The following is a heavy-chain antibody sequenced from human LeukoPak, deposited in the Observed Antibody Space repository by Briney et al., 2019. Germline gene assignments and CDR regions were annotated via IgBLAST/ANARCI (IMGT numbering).Heavy chain of an antibody. D-gene: IGHD5-18*01. CDR1: GFTFSTYG. V-gene: IGHV3-33*01. CDR3: ARALSAMVPDY. CDR2: IRYDGSNK. J-gene: IGHJ4*02. Sequence: GGSLRLPCAASGFTFSTYGMHWVRQAPGKGPEWVAVIRYDGSNKNYGDSVKGRFTISRDNSKNTPYLQMNSLRAEDTAVYYCARALSAMVPDYWGQGTLLTVSS.